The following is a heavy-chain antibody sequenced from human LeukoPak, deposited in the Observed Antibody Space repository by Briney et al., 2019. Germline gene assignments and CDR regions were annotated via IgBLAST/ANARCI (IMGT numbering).Heavy chain of an antibody. CDR1: GFTFSSYG. CDR3: AKSYYYDSSGYYPSDY. CDR2: IRYDGSNK. J-gene: IGHJ4*02. Sequence: GGSLRLSCAASGFTFSSYGMHWVRQAPGKGLEWVAFIRYDGSNKYYADSVKGRFTISRENSKNTLYLQMNSLRAEDTAVYYCAKSYYYDSSGYYPSDYWGQGTLVTVSS. D-gene: IGHD3-22*01. V-gene: IGHV3-30*02.